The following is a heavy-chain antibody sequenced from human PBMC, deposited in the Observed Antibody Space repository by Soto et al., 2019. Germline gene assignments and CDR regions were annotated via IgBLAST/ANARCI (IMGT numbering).Heavy chain of an antibody. CDR2: IYYSGST. CDR3: ARVGELGTDRYYYYYGMDV. D-gene: IGHD7-27*01. CDR1: GGSISGYY. Sequence: SETLSLTCTVSGGSISGYYWSWIRQPPGKGLEWIGYIYYSGSTNYNPSLKSRVTISVDTSKNQFSLKLSSVTAADTAVYYCARVGELGTDRYYYYYGMDVWGQGTTVTVSS. V-gene: IGHV4-59*01. J-gene: IGHJ6*02.